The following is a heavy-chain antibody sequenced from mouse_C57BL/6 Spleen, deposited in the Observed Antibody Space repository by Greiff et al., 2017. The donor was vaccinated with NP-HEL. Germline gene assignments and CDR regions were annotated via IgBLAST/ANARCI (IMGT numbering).Heavy chain of an antibody. Sequence: VQLQQPGAELVKPGASVKLSCKASGYTFTSYWMHWVKQRPGQGLEWIGMIHPNSGSTNYNEKFKSKATLTVDKSSSTAYMQLSRLTSEDSAVYYCARLNYYGSSTPDYWGQGTTLTVSS. CDR1: GYTFTSYW. J-gene: IGHJ2*01. CDR2: IHPNSGST. CDR3: ARLNYYGSSTPDY. V-gene: IGHV1-64*01. D-gene: IGHD1-1*01.